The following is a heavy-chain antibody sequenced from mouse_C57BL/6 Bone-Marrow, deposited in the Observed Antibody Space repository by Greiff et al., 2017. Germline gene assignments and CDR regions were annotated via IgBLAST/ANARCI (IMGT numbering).Heavy chain of an antibody. Sequence: VQLVESGAELVRPGASVKLSCKASGYTFTDYYINWVKQRPGQGLEWIARIYPGSGNTYYNEKFKGKATLTAEKSSSTAYMQLSSLTSEDSSVYFCARGLDYDGDDMDYWGQGTAVTVSS. CDR1: GYTFTDYY. CDR3: ARGLDYDGDDMDY. J-gene: IGHJ4*01. CDR2: IYPGSGNT. D-gene: IGHD2-4*01. V-gene: IGHV1-76*01.